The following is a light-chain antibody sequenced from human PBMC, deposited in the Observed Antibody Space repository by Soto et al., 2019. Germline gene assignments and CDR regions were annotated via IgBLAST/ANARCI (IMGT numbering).Light chain of an antibody. J-gene: IGKJ4*01. CDR2: GAS. CDR1: QSVSTNF. CDR3: QQYGSSPLT. V-gene: IGKV3-20*01. Sequence: EIVLTQSPGTLSLSPGERATLPCRASQSVSTNFLAWHQQKPGQAPRLLIYGASSRATGIPDRFSGSGSGTDFTLTISRLETEDFAVYYCQQYGSSPLTFGGGTKVEIK.